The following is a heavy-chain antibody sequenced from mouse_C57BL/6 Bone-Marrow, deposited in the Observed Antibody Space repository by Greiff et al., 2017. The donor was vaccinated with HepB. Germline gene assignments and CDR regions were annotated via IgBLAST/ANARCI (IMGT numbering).Heavy chain of an antibody. CDR3: AREGYITTVVADYYALDY. D-gene: IGHD1-1*01. J-gene: IGHJ4*01. CDR2: IEPSVSYT. V-gene: IGHV1-50*01. CDR1: GYTFTSYW. Sequence: QVQLQQPGAELVKPGASVKLSCKASGYTFTSYWMQWVKQRPGQGLEWIGEIEPSVSYTNYNQKFKGKATLTVDTSSSTAYMQPSSLTFEDSAVSYCAREGYITTVVADYYALDYCGQGTSVTVSS.